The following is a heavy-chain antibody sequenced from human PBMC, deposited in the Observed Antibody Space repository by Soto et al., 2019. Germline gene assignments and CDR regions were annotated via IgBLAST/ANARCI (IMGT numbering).Heavy chain of an antibody. D-gene: IGHD3-10*02. CDR1: GFTVSSNY. J-gene: IGHJ6*03. CDR3: ARDLGSGSYYPYYYYYMDV. Sequence: LRLSCAASGFTVSSNYMSWVRQAPGKGLEWVSVIYSGGSTYYADSVKGRFTISRDNSKSTLYLQMNSLRAEDTAVYYCARDLGSGSYYPYYYYYMDVWGKGTTVTVSS. CDR2: IYSGGST. V-gene: IGHV3-66*01.